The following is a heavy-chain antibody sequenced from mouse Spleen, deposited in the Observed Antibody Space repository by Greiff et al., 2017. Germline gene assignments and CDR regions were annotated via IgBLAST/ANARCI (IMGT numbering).Heavy chain of an antibody. CDR2: IFPGTGTT. CDR1: GYTFTSYW. CDR3: ARSDEGVFAY. J-gene: IGHJ3*01. Sequence: QVQLQQSGAELVKPGASVKLSCKTSGYTFTSYWIQWVKQRPGQGLGWIGEIFPGTGTTYYNEKFKGKATLTIDTSSSTAYMQLSSLTSEDSAVYFCARSDEGVFAYWGQGTLVTVSA. V-gene: IGHV1S132*01.